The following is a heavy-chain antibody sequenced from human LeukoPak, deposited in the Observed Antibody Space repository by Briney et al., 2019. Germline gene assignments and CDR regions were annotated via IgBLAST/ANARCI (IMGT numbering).Heavy chain of an antibody. J-gene: IGHJ4*02. CDR3: ARDPPDTAVVTGFDY. CDR2: INPSGGST. CDR1: GYTSTSYY. V-gene: IGHV1-46*01. D-gene: IGHD5-18*01. Sequence: ASVKVSCKASGYTSTSYYIHWVRQAPGQGLEWMAIINPSGGSTTYAQKFQGRVTVTSDMSTSTVYMELSSLRSDDTAVYHCARDPPDTAVVTGFDYWGQGTLVTVSS.